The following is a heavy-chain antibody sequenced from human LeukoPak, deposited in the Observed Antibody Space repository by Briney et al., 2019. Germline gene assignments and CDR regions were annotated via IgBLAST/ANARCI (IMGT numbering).Heavy chain of an antibody. CDR3: ARPRARDWFDP. V-gene: IGHV1-2*02. CDR1: GYTFTSYG. CDR2: INPNSGGT. J-gene: IGHJ5*02. Sequence: ASVKVSCKASGYTFTSYGISWVRQAPGQGLEWMGWINPNSGGTNYVQKFQGRVTMTRDTSISTAYMELSRLRSDDTAVYYCARPRARDWFDPLGQGTLVTVSS.